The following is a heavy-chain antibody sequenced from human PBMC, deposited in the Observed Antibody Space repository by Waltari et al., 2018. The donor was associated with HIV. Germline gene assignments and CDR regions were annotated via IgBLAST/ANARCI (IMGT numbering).Heavy chain of an antibody. V-gene: IGHV3-15*01. J-gene: IGHJ4*02. CDR3: TVGKSSGYY. CDR2: IKSKTEGWTT. D-gene: IGHD3-22*01. CDR1: GVSFSDVW. Sequence: EVQLVESGGGLVKPGGSLRLSCAASGVSFSDVWLNWVHQAPGQGLEWVGQIKSKTEGWTTDYAAPVKGRFTISRDDSKNMLFLEMNSLNTDDTASYYCTVGKSSGYYWGQGTLVTVSS.